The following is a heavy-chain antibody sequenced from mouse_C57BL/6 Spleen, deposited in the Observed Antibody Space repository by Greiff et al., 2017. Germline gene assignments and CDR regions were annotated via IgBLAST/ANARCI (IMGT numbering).Heavy chain of an antibody. J-gene: IGHJ2*01. CDR3: ARDRITMASFEY. CDR1: GFTFSSYA. Sequence: EVKLVESGGGLVKPGGSLKLSCAASGFTFSSYAMSWVRQTPDKRLEWVATISDGGSYTYYPDNVKGRFTISRDNAKNNLYLQMRHLKSEDTAMYYSARDRITMASFEYWGQGTTLTVSS. CDR2: ISDGGSYT. V-gene: IGHV5-4*01. D-gene: IGHD1-1*02.